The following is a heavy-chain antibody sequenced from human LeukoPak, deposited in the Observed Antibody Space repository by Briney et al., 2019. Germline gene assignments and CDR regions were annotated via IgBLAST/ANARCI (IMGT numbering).Heavy chain of an antibody. D-gene: IGHD6-13*01. J-gene: IGHJ6*03. Sequence: SETLSLTCTVSGGSISSYYWSWIRQPPGKGLEWIGYIYYSGSTNYNPSLKSRVTISVDTSKNQFSLKLSSVTAADTAVYCCARADYSSTWSHDYYYMDVWGKGTTVTVSS. CDR1: GGSISSYY. CDR3: ARADYSSTWSHDYYYMDV. V-gene: IGHV4-59*08. CDR2: IYYSGST.